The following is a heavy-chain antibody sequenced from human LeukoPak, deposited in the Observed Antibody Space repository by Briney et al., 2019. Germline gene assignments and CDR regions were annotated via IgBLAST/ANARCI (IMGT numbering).Heavy chain of an antibody. CDR1: GFTFTSSA. CDR2: IVVGSGNT. D-gene: IGHD5-18*01. Sequence: SVKVSCKASGFTFTSSAVQWVRQARGQRLEWIGWIVVGSGNTNYAQKFQERVAITRDMSTSTAYMELSSLRSEDTAVYYCAASSGYSYYYYGMDVWGKGTTVTVSS. J-gene: IGHJ6*04. CDR3: AASSGYSYYYYGMDV. V-gene: IGHV1-58*01.